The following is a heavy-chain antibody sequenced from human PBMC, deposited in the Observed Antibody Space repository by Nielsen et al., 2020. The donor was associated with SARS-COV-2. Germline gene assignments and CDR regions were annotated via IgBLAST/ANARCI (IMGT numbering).Heavy chain of an antibody. CDR3: AKGERELDP. CDR2: IIPVFGTP. D-gene: IGHD1-7*01. CDR1: GGIFGTYP. Sequence: SVKVSCKASGGIFGTYPITWVRQAPGQGLEWTGGIIPVFGTPSYAQKFQGRVTITADNFTSTAYMELTSLRYEDTAVYSCAKGERELDPWGQGTLVTVSS. V-gene: IGHV1-69*06. J-gene: IGHJ5*02.